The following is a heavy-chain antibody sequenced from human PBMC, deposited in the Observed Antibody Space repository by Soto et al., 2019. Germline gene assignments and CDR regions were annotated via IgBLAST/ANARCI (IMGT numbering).Heavy chain of an antibody. J-gene: IGHJ4*02. D-gene: IGHD3-16*02. V-gene: IGHV3-30-3*01. Sequence: QVHLVESGGGVVQPGRSLRLSCIASGFTFGTYAIHWVRQAPGKGLQWVALITYEGSNTYNADSGRGRFTISRDNAKKTVYLQMNSLRVDDTAVYYCAKEKDYDFVWGSDRYTSDSWGQGTLVTVSS. CDR1: GFTFGTYA. CDR2: ITYEGSNT. CDR3: AKEKDYDFVWGSDRYTSDS.